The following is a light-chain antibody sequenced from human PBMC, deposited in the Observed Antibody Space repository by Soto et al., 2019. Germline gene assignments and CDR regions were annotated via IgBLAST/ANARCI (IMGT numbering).Light chain of an antibody. J-gene: IGKJ4*01. Sequence: DIQMTQSPSSLSASVGDRVTITCRASQNIGRFLNWHQQKPGKAPNVLINVASTLRSGVPSRFSDSGSGTDFNLTINSLQPEDFATYFCQQSFTTPLTFGGGTKVDIK. CDR2: VAS. V-gene: IGKV1-39*01. CDR3: QQSFTTPLT. CDR1: QNIGRF.